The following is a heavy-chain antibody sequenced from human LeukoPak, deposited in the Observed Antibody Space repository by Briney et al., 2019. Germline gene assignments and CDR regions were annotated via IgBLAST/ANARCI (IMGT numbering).Heavy chain of an antibody. CDR3: AREYHGSGSYYDYYFDY. Sequence: SETLSLTCAVYGGSFSGYYWSWIRQPPGKGLEWIGEINHSGSTNYNPSLKSRVTISVDTSKNQFSLKLSSVTAADTAVYYCAREYHGSGSYYDYYFDYWGQGTLVTVSS. D-gene: IGHD3-10*01. J-gene: IGHJ4*02. CDR1: GGSFSGYY. CDR2: INHSGST. V-gene: IGHV4-34*01.